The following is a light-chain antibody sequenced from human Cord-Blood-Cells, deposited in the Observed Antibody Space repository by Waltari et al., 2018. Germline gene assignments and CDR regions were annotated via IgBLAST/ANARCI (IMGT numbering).Light chain of an antibody. CDR3: QSADSSGTYYV. V-gene: IGLV3-25*03. CDR2: KDS. J-gene: IGLJ1*01. CDR1: SLPKQT. Sequence: SHELTQPPPLQVSPAQTARLPCPGESLPKQTAHRYQQKPGQAPVLVIYKDSERPSGIPERFSGSSSGTTVTLTISGVQAEDEADYYCQSADSSGTYYVFGTGTKVTVL.